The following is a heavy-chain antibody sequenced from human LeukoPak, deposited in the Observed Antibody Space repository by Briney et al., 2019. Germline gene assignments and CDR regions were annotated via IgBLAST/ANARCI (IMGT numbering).Heavy chain of an antibody. V-gene: IGHV3-21*01. CDR2: ISSSSSCI. J-gene: IGHJ6*02. Sequence: KPGGSLRLSCAASGFTFSSYSMNWVRQAPGKGLEWVSSISSSSSCIYYADSVKGRFTISRDNAKNSLYLQMNSLRAEDTAVYYCARGPTHYYYYGMDVWGQGTTVTVSS. CDR3: ARGPTHYYYYGMDV. CDR1: GFTFSSYS.